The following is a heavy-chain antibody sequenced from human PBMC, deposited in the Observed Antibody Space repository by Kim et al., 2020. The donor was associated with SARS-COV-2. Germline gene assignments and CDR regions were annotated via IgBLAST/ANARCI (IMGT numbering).Heavy chain of an antibody. V-gene: IGHV1-18*01. J-gene: IGHJ6*04. D-gene: IGHD2-2*01. Sequence: ASVKVSCKASGYTFTSYGISWVRQAPGQGLEWMGWISAYNGNTNYAQKLQGRVTMTTDTSTSTAYMELRSLRSDDTAVYYCARERGNCSSTSCYVGAEALFGEFMDVWGKGTTVTVSS. CDR2: ISAYNGNT. CDR1: GYTFTSYG. CDR3: ARERGNCSSTSCYVGAEALFGEFMDV.